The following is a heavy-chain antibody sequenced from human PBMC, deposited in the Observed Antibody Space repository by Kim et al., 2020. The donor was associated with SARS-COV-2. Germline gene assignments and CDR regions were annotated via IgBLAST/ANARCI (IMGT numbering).Heavy chain of an antibody. V-gene: IGHV4-61*07. D-gene: IGHD2-2*01. J-gene: IGHJ4*02. Sequence: PSLKSRVTISVDTSKNQFSLKLSSVTAADTAVYYCARHRRVPAARGDLDYWGQGTLVTVSS. CDR3: ARHRRVPAARGDLDY.